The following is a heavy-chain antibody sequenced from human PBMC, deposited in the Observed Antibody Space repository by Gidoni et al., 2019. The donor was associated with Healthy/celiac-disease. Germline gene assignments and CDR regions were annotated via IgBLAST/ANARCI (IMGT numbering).Heavy chain of an antibody. V-gene: IGHV3-30*18. CDR1: GFTFSSYG. CDR2: ISYDGSNK. D-gene: IGHD6-6*01. Sequence: QVQPVESGGGVVQPGRSLRLSCAASGFTFSSYGMHWVRQAPGKGLGWVAVISYDGSNKYYADSVKGRFTISRDNSKNTLYLQMNSLRAEDTAVYYCAKLWDGSSSGGYWGQGTLVTVSS. CDR3: AKLWDGSSSGGY. J-gene: IGHJ4*02.